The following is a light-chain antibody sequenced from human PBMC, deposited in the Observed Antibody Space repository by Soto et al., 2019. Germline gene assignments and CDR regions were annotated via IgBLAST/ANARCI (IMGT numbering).Light chain of an antibody. V-gene: IGLV2-14*01. Sequence: QSALTQPASVSGSPGQSITISCTGTSSDVGGYNYVSWYQQHPGKAPKLMIYDVSYRPSGVSNRFSGSKSGDTASLTISGLQAEDEDDYYCSSYTGSTSYVFGTGTKLTVL. J-gene: IGLJ1*01. CDR1: SSDVGGYNY. CDR2: DVS. CDR3: SSYTGSTSYV.